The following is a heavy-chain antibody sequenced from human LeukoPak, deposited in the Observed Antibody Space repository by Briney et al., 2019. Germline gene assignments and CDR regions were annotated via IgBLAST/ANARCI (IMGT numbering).Heavy chain of an antibody. J-gene: IGHJ3*02. CDR3: ARDPASTIFGVVIPDAFDI. D-gene: IGHD3-3*01. CDR2: IRYDENNK. V-gene: IGHV3-30*02. Sequence: PGGSLRLSCAASGFTFSSYGMHWVRQAPGKGLEWVAFIRYDENNKYYADSVKGRFTISRDNSKNTLYLQMNSLRAEDTAVYYCARDPASTIFGVVIPDAFDIWGQGTMVTVSS. CDR1: GFTFSSYG.